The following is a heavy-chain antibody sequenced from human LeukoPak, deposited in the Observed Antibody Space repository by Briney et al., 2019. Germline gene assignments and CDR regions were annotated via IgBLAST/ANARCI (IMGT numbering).Heavy chain of an antibody. CDR2: INHSGST. CDR3: ARLVRPAIRSYYYYYYGMDV. CDR1: GGSFSGYY. J-gene: IGHJ6*02. Sequence: KSSETLSLTCAVYGGSFSGYYWSWIRQPPGKGLEWIGEINHSGSTNYNPSLKSRVTISVDTSKNQFSLKLSSVTAADTAVYYCARLVRPAIRSYYYYYYGMDVWGQGTTVTVSS. D-gene: IGHD2-2*02. V-gene: IGHV4-34*01.